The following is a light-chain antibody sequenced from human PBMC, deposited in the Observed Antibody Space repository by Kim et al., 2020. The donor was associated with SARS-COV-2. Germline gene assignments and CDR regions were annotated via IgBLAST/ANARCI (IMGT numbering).Light chain of an antibody. CDR2: GSS. V-gene: IGKV3-20*01. Sequence: EIVLTQSPGTLSLSPGERATLTCRASQSVSSSYLAWYQQKPGQAPRLLMYGSSTRATGIPDRFSGSGSGTDFTLTISRLEPDDFAVYYCQQYDRSSLTFGGGTKLEIK. CDR3: QQYDRSSLT. J-gene: IGKJ4*01. CDR1: QSVSSSY.